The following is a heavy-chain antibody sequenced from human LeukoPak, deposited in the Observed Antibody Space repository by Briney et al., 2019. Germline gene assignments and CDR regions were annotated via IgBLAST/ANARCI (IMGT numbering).Heavy chain of an antibody. D-gene: IGHD3-22*01. CDR2: ISGSGGST. J-gene: IGHJ3*02. CDR3: AKVYYYDSSGHWI. V-gene: IGHV3-23*01. CDR1: GFTFSSYA. Sequence: GGSLRLSCAASGFTFSSYAMSWVRQAPGKGLEWVSAISGSGGSTYYADSVKGRFAISRDNSKNTLYLQMSSLRAEDTAVYYCAKVYYYDSSGHWIWGQGTMVTVSS.